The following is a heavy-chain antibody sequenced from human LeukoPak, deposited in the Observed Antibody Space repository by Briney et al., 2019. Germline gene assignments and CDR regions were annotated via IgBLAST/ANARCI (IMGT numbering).Heavy chain of an antibody. CDR2: IYPGDSDT. CDR3: ARRRDGYNFAFDT. CDR1: GYSFTAYW. V-gene: IGHV5-51*01. J-gene: IGHJ3*02. Sequence: GESLKISCKGSGYSFTAYWIGWVRQMPGEGLEWMGIIYPGDSDTRYSPSFQGQVTISADKSITTAYLQWSSLKASDTAIYYCARRRDGYNFAFDTWGQGTMVTVSS. D-gene: IGHD5-24*01.